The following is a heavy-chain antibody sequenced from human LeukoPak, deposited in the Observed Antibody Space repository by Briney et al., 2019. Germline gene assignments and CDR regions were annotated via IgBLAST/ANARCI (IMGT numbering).Heavy chain of an antibody. CDR2: ISVCRGTT. Sequence: VSGISVCRGTTYFAEYGKGRVTISRDNYKNRLYMQMNRQRGGDTAVYYCAKGGYQLLCPDDYWGQGTLVTVSS. J-gene: IGHJ4*02. D-gene: IGHD2-2*01. V-gene: IGHV3-23*01. CDR3: AKGGYQLLCPDDY.